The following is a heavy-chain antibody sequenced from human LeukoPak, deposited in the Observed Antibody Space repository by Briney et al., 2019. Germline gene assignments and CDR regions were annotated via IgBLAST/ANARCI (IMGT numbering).Heavy chain of an antibody. CDR1: GGSISSSNW. CDR3: ARGGSSNWTPFDY. D-gene: IGHD6-13*01. V-gene: IGHV4-4*02. CDR2: IYHSGST. Sequence: SGTLSLTCAVSGGSISSSNWWSWVRQPPGKGLEWIGEIYHSGSTNYNPSLKSRVTISVGKSRKHFSLKLNSVTAADTAVYYCARGGSSNWTPFDYWGQGTLVTFSS. J-gene: IGHJ4*02.